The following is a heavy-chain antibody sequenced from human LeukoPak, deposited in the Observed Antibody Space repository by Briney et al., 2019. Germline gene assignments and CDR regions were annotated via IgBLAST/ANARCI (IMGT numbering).Heavy chain of an antibody. D-gene: IGHD2-2*02. CDR1: GLTPSNAW. Sequence: GGSLRLSCAASGLTPSNAWMSWVRQAPGKGLEWVGRIKSKADGGTIDYAAPVKGRFTISGDDSKNTLYLQMNSLKIEDTAVYYCTTKLLYQPDCWGQGTLVTVS. CDR3: TTKLLYQPDC. V-gene: IGHV3-15*01. J-gene: IGHJ4*02. CDR2: IKSKADGGTI.